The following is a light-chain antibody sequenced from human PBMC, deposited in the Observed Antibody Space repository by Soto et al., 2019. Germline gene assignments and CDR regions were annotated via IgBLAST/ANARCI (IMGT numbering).Light chain of an antibody. Sequence: DIQMTQSPSTLSASVGDRVTITCRASQSISSWLAWYQQKPGKAPKLMIYDASSLESGVPSRFSGSGSETEFSLTIRALQPEDFATYYCQQLSRYPLTFGGGTKVDNK. J-gene: IGKJ4*01. CDR2: DAS. V-gene: IGKV1-5*01. CDR3: QQLSRYPLT. CDR1: QSISSW.